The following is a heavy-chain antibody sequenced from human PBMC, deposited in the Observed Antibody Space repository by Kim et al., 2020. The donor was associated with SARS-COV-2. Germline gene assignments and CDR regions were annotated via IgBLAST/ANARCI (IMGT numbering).Heavy chain of an antibody. V-gene: IGHV3-74*01. CDR1: GFTFSSYW. J-gene: IGHJ3*02. CDR3: ARSSSMIDDALDI. Sequence: GGSLRLSCAASGFTFSSYWMYWVRQAPGKGLVWVSRINSDGSSTRSADSVKGRLTISRDNAKNTRYLQMNSLRAEDTAVYYCARSSSMIDDALDIWGPGTLVTVSS. D-gene: IGHD2-2*01. CDR2: INSDGSST.